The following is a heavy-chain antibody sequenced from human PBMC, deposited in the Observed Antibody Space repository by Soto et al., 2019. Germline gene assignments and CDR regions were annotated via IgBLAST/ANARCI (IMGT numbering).Heavy chain of an antibody. CDR1: GFTFSSYA. D-gene: IGHD6-19*01. Sequence: GGSLRLSCAASGFTFSSYAMSWVRQAPGKGLEWVSAISGSGGSTYYADSVKGRFTISRDNSKNTLYLQMNSLRAEDTAVYYCAKSTSPPLQWLVYEYFDYWGQGTLVTVSS. CDR2: ISGSGGST. CDR3: AKSTSPPLQWLVYEYFDY. V-gene: IGHV3-23*01. J-gene: IGHJ4*02.